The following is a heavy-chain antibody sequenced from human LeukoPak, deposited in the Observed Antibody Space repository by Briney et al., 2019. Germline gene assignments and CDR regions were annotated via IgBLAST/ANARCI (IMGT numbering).Heavy chain of an antibody. D-gene: IGHD2-15*01. V-gene: IGHV1-18*01. CDR2: ISAYNGNT. CDR1: GYTFTSYG. Sequence: GASVKVSCKASGYTFTSYGISWVRQAPGQGLEWMGWISAYNGNTNYAQKLQGRVTMTTDTSTSTAYTELRSLRSDDTAVYYCARDGYCSGGSCYFLAPFGYWGQGTLVTVSS. CDR3: ARDGYCSGGSCYFLAPFGY. J-gene: IGHJ4*02.